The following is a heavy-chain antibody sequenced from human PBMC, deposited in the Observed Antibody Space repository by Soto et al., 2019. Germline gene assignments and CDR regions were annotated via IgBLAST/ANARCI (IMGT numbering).Heavy chain of an antibody. Sequence: GGSLSLSCAASGFTFSSYDMHWVRQATGKGLEWVSAIGTAGDTYYPGSVKGRFTISRENAKNSLYLQMNSLRAEDTAVYYCARADGGNLWAYYYYGMDVWGQGTTVTVSS. CDR2: IGTAGDT. V-gene: IGHV3-13*01. CDR1: GFTFSSYD. CDR3: ARADGGNLWAYYYYGMDV. J-gene: IGHJ6*02. D-gene: IGHD2-15*01.